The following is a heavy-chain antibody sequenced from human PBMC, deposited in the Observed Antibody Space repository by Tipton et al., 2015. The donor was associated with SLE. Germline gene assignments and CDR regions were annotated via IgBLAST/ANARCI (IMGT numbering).Heavy chain of an antibody. CDR1: GFTLRAFA. D-gene: IGHD6-19*01. J-gene: IGHJ4*02. CDR2: IYKAGGT. V-gene: IGHV3-23*03. Sequence: GSLRLSCAASGFTLRAFAMTWVRQPPGKGLEWVSAIYKAGGTFYGDSVKGRFTISRDNSKNTLYLQMNSLRAEDTAVYYCARDLSGWYGLDYWGQGTLVTVSS. CDR3: ARDLSGWYGLDY.